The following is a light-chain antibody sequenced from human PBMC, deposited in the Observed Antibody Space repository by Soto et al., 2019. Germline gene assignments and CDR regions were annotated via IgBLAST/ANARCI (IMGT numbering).Light chain of an antibody. Sequence: QSALTQPASVSGSPGQSITISCTGTSSDVGGYNIVSWYQQHPDKAPKVIIYEDSQRPSGVSNRFSASKSGNTASLTISGLQAEDEADYYCCSFAGSGTWVFGGGTKLTVL. CDR3: CSFAGSGTWV. CDR1: SSDVGGYNI. CDR2: EDS. J-gene: IGLJ3*02. V-gene: IGLV2-23*01.